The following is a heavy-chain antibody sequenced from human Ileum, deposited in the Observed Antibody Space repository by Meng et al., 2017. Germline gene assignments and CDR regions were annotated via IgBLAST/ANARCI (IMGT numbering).Heavy chain of an antibody. CDR3: ARTSGWFYY. CDR1: GGSFSGYY. CDR2: INHSGST. V-gene: IGHV4-34*01. Sequence: QVQLKQWGAGLLKPSETLSPTRAVYGGSFSGYYWSWIRQPPGKGLEWIGEINHSGSTDYNPSLKSRVTISVDTSKNQFSLKLSSVTAADTAVYYCARTSGWFYYWGQGTLVTVSS. D-gene: IGHD6-19*01. J-gene: IGHJ4*02.